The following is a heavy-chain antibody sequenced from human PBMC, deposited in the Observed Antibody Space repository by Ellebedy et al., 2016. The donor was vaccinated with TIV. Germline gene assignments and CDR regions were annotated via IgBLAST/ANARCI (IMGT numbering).Heavy chain of an antibody. J-gene: IGHJ4*02. D-gene: IGHD4-17*01. CDR3: ASAGRPGDYVSKNPRNDY. V-gene: IGHV4-59*01. CDR1: GGSISSYY. CDR2: IYYSGST. Sequence: GSLRLSXTVSGGSISSYYWSWIRQPPGKGLEWIGYIYYSGSTNYNPSLKSRVTISVDTSKNQFSLKLSSVTAADTAVYYCASAGRPGDYVSKNPRNDYWGQGTLVTVSS.